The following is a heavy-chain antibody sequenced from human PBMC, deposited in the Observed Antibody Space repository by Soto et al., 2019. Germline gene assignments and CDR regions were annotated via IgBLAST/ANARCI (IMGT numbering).Heavy chain of an antibody. CDR1: GYTFTSYG. D-gene: IGHD3-22*01. V-gene: IGHV1-18*04. CDR3: ARERLDSSGYYPTPPFDY. Sequence: GASVKVSCKASGYTFTSYGISWVRQAPGQGLEWMGWISAYNGNTNYAQKLQGRVTMTTDTSTSTAYMELRSLRSDDTAVYYCARERLDSSGYYPTPPFDYWGPAALVTVSS. CDR2: ISAYNGNT. J-gene: IGHJ4*02.